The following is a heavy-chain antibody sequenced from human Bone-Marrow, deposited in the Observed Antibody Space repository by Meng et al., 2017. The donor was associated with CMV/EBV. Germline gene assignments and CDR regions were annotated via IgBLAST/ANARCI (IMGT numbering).Heavy chain of an antibody. CDR2: ISSSGSTI. Sequence: GGSLRLSCAASGFTFSSYEMNWVRQAPGKGLEWVSYISSSGSTIYYADSVKGRFTISRDNAKNSLYLQMNSLRAEDTAVYYCAREGRYCSSTSCYTGNYFDYWGQGTLVTVSS. CDR3: AREGRYCSSTSCYTGNYFDY. V-gene: IGHV3-48*03. D-gene: IGHD2-2*02. J-gene: IGHJ4*02. CDR1: GFTFSSYE.